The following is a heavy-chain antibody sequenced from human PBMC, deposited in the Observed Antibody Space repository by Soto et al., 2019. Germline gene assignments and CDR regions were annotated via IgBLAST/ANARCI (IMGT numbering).Heavy chain of an antibody. CDR2: ISSSSSYI. CDR3: ARVTQLGARPDY. Sequence: PRGFVKLTCAASGGSFSIYRMNWVRPAPGKGLEWVSSISSSSSYIYYADSVKGRFTISRDNAKNSLYLQMNSLRAEDTAVYYGARVTQLGARPDYWGQGTPVTVSS. D-gene: IGHD6-13*01. V-gene: IGHV3-21*04. J-gene: IGHJ4*02. CDR1: GGSFSIYR.